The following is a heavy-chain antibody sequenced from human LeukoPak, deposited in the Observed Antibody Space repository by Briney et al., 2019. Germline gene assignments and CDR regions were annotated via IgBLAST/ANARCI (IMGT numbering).Heavy chain of an antibody. CDR3: ARSCSCTSCYSY. CDR1: GGSISSSSYY. V-gene: IGHV4-39*01. CDR2: IYYSGST. D-gene: IGHD2-2*02. J-gene: IGHJ4*02. Sequence: SETLSLTCTVSGGSISSSSYYWGWIRQPPGKGLEWIGSIYYSGSTYYNPSLKSRVTISVDTSKNQFSLKLSSVTAADTAVYYCARSCSCTSCYSYWGQGTLVTVSS.